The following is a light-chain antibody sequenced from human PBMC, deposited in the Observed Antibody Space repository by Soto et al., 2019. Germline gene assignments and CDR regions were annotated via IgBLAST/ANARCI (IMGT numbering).Light chain of an antibody. CDR3: HRYGMSKQWT. CDR1: QAITGTY. J-gene: IGKJ1*01. CDR2: GAS. Sequence: EVVLTQSPGTLSLSPGERATLSCRASQAITGTYLAWYQQKPGQAARLLIHGASTRATSVPDRFSGGRTGTDISLNISRLEPDDFAVYYCHRYGMSKQWTFGLWTK. V-gene: IGKV3-20*01.